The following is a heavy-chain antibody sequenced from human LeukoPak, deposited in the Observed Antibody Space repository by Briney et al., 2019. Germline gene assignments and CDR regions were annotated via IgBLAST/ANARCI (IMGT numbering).Heavy chain of an antibody. D-gene: IGHD1-26*01. V-gene: IGHV4-34*01. J-gene: IGHJ6*03. Sequence: SETLSLTCAVYGGSFSGYYWSWIRQPPGKGLEWIGEINHSGSTNYNPSLKSRVTISVDTSKNQFSLKLSSVTAADTAVYYCARGGGMGYYYYYMDVWGKGTTVIVSS. CDR2: INHSGST. CDR1: GGSFSGYY. CDR3: ARGGGMGYYYYYMDV.